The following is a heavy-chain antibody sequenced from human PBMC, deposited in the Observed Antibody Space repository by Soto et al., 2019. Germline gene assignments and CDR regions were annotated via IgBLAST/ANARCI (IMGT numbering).Heavy chain of an antibody. CDR2: IYYSGST. V-gene: IGHV4-61*01. CDR3: ARADSSRAFDI. J-gene: IGHJ3*02. CDR1: GGSVSSGSYY. D-gene: IGHD3-22*01. Sequence: SETLSLTCTVSGGSVSSGSYYWSWIRQPPGKGLEWTGYIYYSGSTNYNPSLKSRVTISVDTSKNQFSLKLSSVTAADTAVYYCARADSSRAFDIWGQGTMVTVSS.